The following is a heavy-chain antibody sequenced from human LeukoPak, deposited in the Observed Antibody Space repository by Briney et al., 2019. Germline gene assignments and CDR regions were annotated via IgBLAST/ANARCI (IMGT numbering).Heavy chain of an antibody. D-gene: IGHD6-13*01. CDR3: ARGSISNFDY. J-gene: IGHJ4*02. Sequence: GASVKVSCKASGGTFSSYAISWVRQAPGQGLEWMGGIIPIFGTANYAQKLQGRVTMTTDTSTRTAYMELRSLRSDDTAVYYCARGSISNFDYWGQGTLVTVSS. V-gene: IGHV1-69*05. CDR1: GGTFSSYA. CDR2: IIPIFGTA.